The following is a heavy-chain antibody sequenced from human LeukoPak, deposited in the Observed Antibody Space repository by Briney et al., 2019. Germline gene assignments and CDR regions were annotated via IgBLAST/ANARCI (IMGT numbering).Heavy chain of an antibody. Sequence: PSETLSLTCAVSGGSISSGDYYWSWICQPPGKGLEWIGYIYYSGGTYYNPSLKSRVTISVDTSKNQFSLKLSSVTAADTAVYYCARGKSSWEFDYWGQGTLVTVSS. J-gene: IGHJ4*02. CDR2: IYYSGGT. D-gene: IGHD6-13*01. CDR3: ARGKSSWEFDY. V-gene: IGHV4-30-4*01. CDR1: GGSISSGDYY.